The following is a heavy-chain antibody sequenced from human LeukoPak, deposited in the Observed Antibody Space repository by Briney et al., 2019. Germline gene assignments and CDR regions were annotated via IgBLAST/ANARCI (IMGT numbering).Heavy chain of an antibody. J-gene: IGHJ4*02. Sequence: PGGSLRLSCAASGFTFSSYAMSWVRQAPGKGLEWVSAISGSGGSTYYADSVKGRFTISRDNSKNTLYLQMNSLRAEDTAVYYCANQLWFGEFHRFDYWGQGTLVTVSS. D-gene: IGHD3-10*01. CDR3: ANQLWFGEFHRFDY. V-gene: IGHV3-23*01. CDR1: GFTFSSYA. CDR2: ISGSGGST.